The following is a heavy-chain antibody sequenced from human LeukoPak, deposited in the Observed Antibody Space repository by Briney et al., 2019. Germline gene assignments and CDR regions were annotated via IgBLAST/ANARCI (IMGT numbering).Heavy chain of an antibody. D-gene: IGHD6-19*01. V-gene: IGHV1-18*01. J-gene: IGHJ4*02. CDR2: ISAYNGNT. CDR1: GYTFSNYG. CDR3: ARGVDNGADFSRGWHFDY. Sequence: ASVKVSCKASGYTFSNYGVTWVRQAPGQGLECMGWISAYNGNTDYAQKFRGRVTMTTDTSTTTAYMELRSLTSGDTAVYYCARGVDNGADFSRGWHFDYWGQGTLVTVSS.